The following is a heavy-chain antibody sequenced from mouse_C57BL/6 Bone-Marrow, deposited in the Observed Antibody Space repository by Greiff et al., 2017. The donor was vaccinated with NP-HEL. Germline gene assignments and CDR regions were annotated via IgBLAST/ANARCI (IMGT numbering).Heavy chain of an antibody. D-gene: IGHD2-1*01. CDR2: ISSGGSYT. Sequence: EVQLVESGGDLVKPGGSLKLSCAASGFTFSSYGMSWVRQTPDKRLEWVATISSGGSYTYYPDSVKGRFTISRDNAKNTLYLQMSSLKSEDTAMYYCARDPFYYGNYDYFDYWGQGTTLTVSS. V-gene: IGHV5-6*01. J-gene: IGHJ2*01. CDR3: ARDPFYYGNYDYFDY. CDR1: GFTFSSYG.